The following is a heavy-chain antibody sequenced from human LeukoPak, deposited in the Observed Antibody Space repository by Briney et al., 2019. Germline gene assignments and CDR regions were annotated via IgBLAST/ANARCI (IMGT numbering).Heavy chain of an antibody. CDR1: GFTFSDYY. D-gene: IGHD6-19*01. Sequence: GGSLRLSCAASGFTFSDYYMTWIRQAPGKGPEYISYISGLGSETFYADSVKGRFTISRDNGRNALYLQMSTLRGEDMAVYYCARGQWLDYWGQGTLVAVSS. CDR3: ARGQWLDY. V-gene: IGHV3-11*01. J-gene: IGHJ4*02. CDR2: ISGLGSET.